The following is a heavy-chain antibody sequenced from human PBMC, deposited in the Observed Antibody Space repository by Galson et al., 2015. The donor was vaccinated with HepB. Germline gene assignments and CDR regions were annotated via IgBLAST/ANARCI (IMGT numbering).Heavy chain of an antibody. V-gene: IGHV3-30-3*01. CDR1: GFTFSSYA. Sequence: SLRLSCAASGFTFSSYAMHWVRQAPGKGLEWVAVISYDGSNKYYADSVKGRFTISRDNSKNTLYLQMNSLRAEDTAVYYCARDQGRGYYYMDVWGKGTTVTVSS. D-gene: IGHD3-10*01. CDR2: ISYDGSNK. J-gene: IGHJ6*03. CDR3: ARDQGRGYYYMDV.